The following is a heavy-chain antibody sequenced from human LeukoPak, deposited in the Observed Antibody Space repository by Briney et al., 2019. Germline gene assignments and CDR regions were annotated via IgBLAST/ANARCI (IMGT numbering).Heavy chain of an antibody. Sequence: SETLSLTCAVYGGSFSGYYWSWIRQPPRKGLEWIGEINHSGSTNYNPSLKSRVTISVDTSKNQFSLKLSSVTAADTAVYYCARNGYTLDYWGQGTLVTVSS. CDR1: GGSFSGYY. D-gene: IGHD5-18*01. J-gene: IGHJ4*02. CDR2: INHSGST. V-gene: IGHV4-34*01. CDR3: ARNGYTLDY.